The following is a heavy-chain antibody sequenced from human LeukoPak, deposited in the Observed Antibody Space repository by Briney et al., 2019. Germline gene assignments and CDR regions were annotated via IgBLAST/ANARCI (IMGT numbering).Heavy chain of an antibody. CDR3: ARLSTL. CDR2: IDPKNGDT. Sequence: GASVKVSCKTSGYPFSDYYIHWIRQASGQGLESMGWIDPKNGDTKYAQRSQGRLTISMDTSIDTVYMELSSLRYDDTAVYYCARLSTLWGQGTLVTVSS. J-gene: IGHJ4*02. V-gene: IGHV1-2*02. CDR1: GYPFSDYY.